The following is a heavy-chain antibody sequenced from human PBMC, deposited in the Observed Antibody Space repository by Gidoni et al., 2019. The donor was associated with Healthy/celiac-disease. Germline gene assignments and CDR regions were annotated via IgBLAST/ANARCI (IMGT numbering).Heavy chain of an antibody. V-gene: IGHV1-18*01. Sequence: QVQLVQSGAEAKKPGASVKVSCKASGYTVNSYGISRGRQAPGQGLEWMGWISAYNGNTNDAQQLQGRVTMTTDPSTSTAYMELRSLRSDDTAVYYCARDWRGYCSGGSCYSNWFDPWGQGTLVTVSS. CDR3: ARDWRGYCSGGSCYSNWFDP. CDR2: ISAYNGNT. D-gene: IGHD2-15*01. CDR1: GYTVNSYG. J-gene: IGHJ5*02.